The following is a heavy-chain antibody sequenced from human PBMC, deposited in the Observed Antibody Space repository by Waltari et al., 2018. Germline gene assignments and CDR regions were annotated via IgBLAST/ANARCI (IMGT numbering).Heavy chain of an antibody. CDR2: IKQDGTEK. D-gene: IGHD6-13*01. Sequence: VQLVESGGVLVQPGGSLRLSCAVHGFSYSTYSMTWVRQAPGKGLEWVDDIKQDGTEKYYVDSVKGRIGISRDNGKNLLYLHMNSRRADDTAVYYCARDEMHRTTWYHFWGQGTQVTVSS. J-gene: IGHJ4*02. V-gene: IGHV3-7*04. CDR3: ARDEMHRTTWYHF. CDR1: GFSYSTYS.